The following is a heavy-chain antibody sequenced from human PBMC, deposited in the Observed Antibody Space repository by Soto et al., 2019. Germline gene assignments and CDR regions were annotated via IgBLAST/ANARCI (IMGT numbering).Heavy chain of an antibody. CDR3: ANSSYDFWSGSYGIDV. D-gene: IGHD3-3*01. V-gene: IGHV1-18*04. CDR2: ISAYNGNT. J-gene: IGHJ6*02. CDR1: GYTFTSYG. Sequence: ASVKVSCKASGYTFTSYGISWVRQAPGQGLEWMGWISAYNGNTNYAQKLQGRVTMTTDTSTSTAYMELRSLRSDDTAVYYCANSSYDFWSGSYGIDVWGQGTTVTVSS.